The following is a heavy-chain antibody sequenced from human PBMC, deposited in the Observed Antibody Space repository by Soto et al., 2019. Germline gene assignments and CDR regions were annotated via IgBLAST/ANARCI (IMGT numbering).Heavy chain of an antibody. V-gene: IGHV1-3*01. CDR3: ATGRLGYFDWYN. Sequence: QVQLVQSGAEVKKPGASVKVSCKASGYTFTSYAMHWVRQASGQRLEWMGWINAGNGNTKYSQKFQGRVTITRDTSASTAYMELSSLRSEDTAVYYCATGRLGYFDWYNWGQGTLVTVSS. D-gene: IGHD3-9*01. CDR1: GYTFTSYA. J-gene: IGHJ4*02. CDR2: INAGNGNT.